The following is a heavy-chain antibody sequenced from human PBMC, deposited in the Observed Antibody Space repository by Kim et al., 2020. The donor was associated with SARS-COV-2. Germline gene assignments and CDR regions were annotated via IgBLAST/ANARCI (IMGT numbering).Heavy chain of an antibody. J-gene: IGHJ6*02. V-gene: IGHV4-39*01. D-gene: IGHD2-21*01. CDR3: ARVKSYYYYYGMDV. Sequence: SETLSLTCTVSGGSISSSSYYWGWIRQPPGKGLEWIGSIYYSGSTYYNPSLKSRVTISVDTSKNQFSLKLSSVTAADTAVYYCARVKSYYYYYGMDVWGQGTTVTVSS. CDR2: IYYSGST. CDR1: GGSISSSSYY.